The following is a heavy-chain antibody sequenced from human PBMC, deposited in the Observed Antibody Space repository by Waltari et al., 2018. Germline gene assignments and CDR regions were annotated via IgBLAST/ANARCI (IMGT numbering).Heavy chain of an antibody. Sequence: EVQLLESGGGLVQPGGSLRLSCAASGCTFSSYAISCVRQAPGKGLEWVSVICGSGCSTYYSDSVKGRFTISRDNSKNTLYLQMNSLRAEDTAVYYCAKDPLLGYDFWSGYRNWFDPWGQGTLVTVSS. J-gene: IGHJ5*02. CDR1: GCTFSSYA. D-gene: IGHD3-3*01. CDR2: ICGSGCST. V-gene: IGHV3-23*01. CDR3: AKDPLLGYDFWSGYRNWFDP.